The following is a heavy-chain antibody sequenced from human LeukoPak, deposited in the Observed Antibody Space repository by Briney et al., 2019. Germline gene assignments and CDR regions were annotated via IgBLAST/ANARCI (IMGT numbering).Heavy chain of an antibody. CDR1: GGSISSYY. Sequence: KPSETLSLTCTVSGGSISSYYWSWIRQPPGKGLEWIGYIYYSGSTNYNPSLKSRVTISVDTSKNQFSLKLSSVTAADTAVYYCARHEDYGGNARNPFDYWGQGTLVTVSS. CDR3: ARHEDYGGNARNPFDY. J-gene: IGHJ4*02. CDR2: IYYSGST. D-gene: IGHD4-23*01. V-gene: IGHV4-59*08.